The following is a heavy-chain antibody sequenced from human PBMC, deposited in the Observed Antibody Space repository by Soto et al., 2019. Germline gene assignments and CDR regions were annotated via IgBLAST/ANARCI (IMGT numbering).Heavy chain of an antibody. V-gene: IGHV3-23*01. Sequence: EVQLLESGGGLVQPGGSLRLSCAASGFTFSSYAMSWVRQAPGKGLEWVSAISGSGGSTYYADSVKGRFTISRDISKNTLFLQMNSLRADDTAVYYCAKVTRDGYIRGFYYWGQGTLVTVSS. D-gene: IGHD5-12*01. CDR2: ISGSGGST. J-gene: IGHJ4*02. CDR3: AKVTRDGYIRGFYY. CDR1: GFTFSSYA.